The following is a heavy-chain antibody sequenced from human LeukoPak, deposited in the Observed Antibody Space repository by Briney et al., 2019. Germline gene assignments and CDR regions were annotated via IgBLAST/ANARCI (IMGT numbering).Heavy chain of an antibody. CDR3: AVRGVLVFAFDI. D-gene: IGHD3-10*01. Sequence: SETLSLTCTVPGGSISSSSYYWGWIRQPPGKGLEWIGSIYYSGSTYYNPSLKSRVTISVDTSKNQFSLKLSSVTAADTAVYYCAVRGVLVFAFDIWGQGTMVTVSS. V-gene: IGHV4-39*01. CDR1: GGSISSSSYY. CDR2: IYYSGST. J-gene: IGHJ3*02.